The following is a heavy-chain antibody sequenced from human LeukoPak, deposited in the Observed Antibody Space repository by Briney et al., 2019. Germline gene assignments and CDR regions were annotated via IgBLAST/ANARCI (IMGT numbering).Heavy chain of an antibody. CDR1: GYSISSGYY. Sequence: PSETLSLTCTVSGYSISSGYYWGWIRQPPGKGLEWIGSIYHSGSTYYNPSLKSRVTISVDTSKNQFSLKLSSVTAADTAVYYCARDRGVPTSGYSSGWYGGGYFDYWGQGTLVTVSS. V-gene: IGHV4-38-2*02. D-gene: IGHD6-19*01. CDR3: ARDRGVPTSGYSSGWYGGGYFDY. J-gene: IGHJ4*02. CDR2: IYHSGST.